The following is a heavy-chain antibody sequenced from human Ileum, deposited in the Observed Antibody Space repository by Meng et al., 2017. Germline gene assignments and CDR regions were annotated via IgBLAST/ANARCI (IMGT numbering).Heavy chain of an antibody. J-gene: IGHJ4*02. CDR3: ARDRGDGGTTDF. D-gene: IGHD1-14*01. CDR1: GYSISSGYY. CDR2: IHHSGTT. V-gene: IGHV4-38-2*02. Sequence: SETLSLTCAVSGYSISSGYYWGWIRQPPGKGLEWISSIHHSGTTYYSPSLKSRLSTSIDTSKNQFSLKLTSVTAADTAVYYCARDRGDGGTTDFWGQGTLVTVPS.